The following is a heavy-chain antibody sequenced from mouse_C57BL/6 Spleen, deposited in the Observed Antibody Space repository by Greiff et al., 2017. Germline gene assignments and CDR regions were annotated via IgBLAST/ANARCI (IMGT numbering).Heavy chain of an antibody. J-gene: IGHJ3*01. CDR3: ARGDYDYDWFAY. D-gene: IGHD2-4*01. Sequence: EVQRVESGPGLVKPSQSLSLTCSVTGYSITSGYYWNWIRQFPGNKLEWMGYISYDGSNNYNPSLKNRSSITRDTSKNQFFLKLNSVTTEDTATYYCARGDYDYDWFAYWGQGTLVTVSA. CDR2: ISYDGSN. CDR1: GYSITSGYY. V-gene: IGHV3-6*01.